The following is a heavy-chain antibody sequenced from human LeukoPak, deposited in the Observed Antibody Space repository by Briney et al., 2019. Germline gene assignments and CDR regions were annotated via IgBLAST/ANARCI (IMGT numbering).Heavy chain of an antibody. CDR2: ISWNSGSI. CDR1: GFTFDDYA. D-gene: IGHD6-19*01. J-gene: IGHJ4*02. CDR3: AKDAGRYSSGWFDY. Sequence: GRSLRLSCAASGFTFDDYAMHWVRQAPGKGLEWVSGISWNSGSIGYADSVKGRFTISSDNAKNSLYLQMNSLRAEDMALYYCAKDAGRYSSGWFDYWGQGTLVTVSS. V-gene: IGHV3-9*03.